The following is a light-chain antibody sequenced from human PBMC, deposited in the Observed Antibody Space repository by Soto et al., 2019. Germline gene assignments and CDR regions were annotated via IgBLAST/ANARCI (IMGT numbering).Light chain of an antibody. CDR1: QSISRY. V-gene: IGKV1-39*01. CDR3: LQFYNFSWT. CDR2: TAS. Sequence: IPITPSPSSPSASVGDRVTLPCPASQSISRYLNWYQQKPGKAPNLLIYTASSLQSGVPSRFSGSGSGTDFTLTISRLQPEDFATYYCLQFYNFSWTFGQGTKVDI. J-gene: IGKJ1*01.